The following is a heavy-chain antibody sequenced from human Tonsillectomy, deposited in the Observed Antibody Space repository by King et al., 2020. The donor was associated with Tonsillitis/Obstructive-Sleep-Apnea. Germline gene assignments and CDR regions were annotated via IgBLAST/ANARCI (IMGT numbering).Heavy chain of an antibody. V-gene: IGHV3-11*05. CDR3: ARGFDVGAEGGFFYMDV. J-gene: IGHJ6*03. D-gene: IGHD6-13*01. CDR1: GFTFSDYY. Sequence: VQLVESGGGLVKPGGSLRLSCAASGFTFSDYYMSWIRQAPGKGLEWVSYISSSGIYTNYAESVKGRFTISRDNAKKSLYLQMNSLRAEDTAFYYCARGFDVGAEGGFFYMDVWGKGTTVTVSS. CDR2: ISSSGIYT.